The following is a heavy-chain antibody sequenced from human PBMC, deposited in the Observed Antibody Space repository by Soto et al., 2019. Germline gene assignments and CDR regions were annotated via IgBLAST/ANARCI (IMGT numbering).Heavy chain of an antibody. D-gene: IGHD6-13*01. CDR2: ISSSSSTI. J-gene: IGHJ5*02. Sequence: GGSLRLSCAASGFTFSSYSMNWVRQAPGKGLEWVSYISSSSSTIYYADSVKGRFTISRDNAKNSLYLQMNSLRAEDTAVYYCARHPERIAQIGWFDPWGQGTPVTV. CDR3: ARHPERIAQIGWFDP. CDR1: GFTFSSYS. V-gene: IGHV3-48*01.